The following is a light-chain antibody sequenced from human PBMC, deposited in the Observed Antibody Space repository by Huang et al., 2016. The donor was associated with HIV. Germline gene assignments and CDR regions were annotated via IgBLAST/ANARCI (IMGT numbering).Light chain of an antibody. Sequence: EIVLTQSPDTLSFSPGERATLSCRASHSFSSIFLAWYQQKPGQSPRLLIYGESRRATGIPDRLSGSGSGTDFTLTITRLEPEDCAVYYCQQYGGSPLFTFGPGTKVDIK. CDR3: QQYGGSPLFT. CDR2: GES. J-gene: IGKJ3*01. V-gene: IGKV3-20*01. CDR1: HSFSSIF.